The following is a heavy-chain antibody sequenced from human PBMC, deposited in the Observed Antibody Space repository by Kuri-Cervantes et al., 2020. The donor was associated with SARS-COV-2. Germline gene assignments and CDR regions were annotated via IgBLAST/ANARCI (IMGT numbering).Heavy chain of an antibody. CDR3: ARVDSLVETIFGEVNFGFDY. J-gene: IGHJ4*02. V-gene: IGHV1-46*03. CDR1: GYTFTSYY. CDR2: INPSGGST. D-gene: IGHD3-3*01. Sequence: ASVKVSCKASGYTFTSYYMHWVRQAPGQGLEWMGIINPSGGSTSYAQKFQGRVTMTRDTSTSTVYMELSSLRSEDTAVYYCARVDSLVETIFGEVNFGFDYWGQGTLVTVSS.